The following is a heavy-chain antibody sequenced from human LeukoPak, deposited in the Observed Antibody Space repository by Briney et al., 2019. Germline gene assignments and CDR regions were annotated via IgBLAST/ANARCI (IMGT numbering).Heavy chain of an antibody. CDR3: ARGAFYDNSGYIPYYYYYYIDV. CDR2: INHSGNT. CDR1: GGPFSGYY. J-gene: IGHJ6*03. D-gene: IGHD3-22*01. V-gene: IGHV4-34*01. Sequence: PSETLSLTCAVYGGPFSGYYWYWIRQRPGQGLEWNGEINHSGNTNYNPSLKSRVTISVDTSKNQFSLNLSSVTAADTAIYYCARGAFYDNSGYIPYYYYYYIDVWVKGTTVTVSS.